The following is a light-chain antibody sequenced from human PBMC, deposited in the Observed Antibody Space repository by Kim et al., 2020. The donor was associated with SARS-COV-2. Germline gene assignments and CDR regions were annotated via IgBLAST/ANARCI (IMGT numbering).Light chain of an antibody. Sequence: SYELTQPPSVSVAPRKTARITCGGNNIGSKSVHWYQQKPGQAPVLVIYYDSDRPSGIPERFSGSNSGNTATLTISRVEAGDEADYYCQVWDSSSDHFWVF. V-gene: IGLV3-21*04. J-gene: IGLJ3*02. CDR2: YDS. CDR1: NIGSKS. CDR3: QVWDSSSDHFWV.